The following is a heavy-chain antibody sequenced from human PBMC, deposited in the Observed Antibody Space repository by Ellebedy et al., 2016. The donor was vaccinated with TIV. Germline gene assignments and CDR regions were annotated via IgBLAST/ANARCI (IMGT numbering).Heavy chain of an antibody. Sequence: PGGSLRLSCAASGFIFNNYAMTRVRQGPGAGLEWVSSISGSSGRTYYVDSVKGRFTISRDTSNNTLFLQMNDLRGEDTAIYYCARSDRGYCSSTSCNYWYFDVWGRGTLVTVSS. J-gene: IGHJ2*01. CDR1: GFIFNNYA. CDR3: ARSDRGYCSSTSCNYWYFDV. D-gene: IGHD2-2*01. CDR2: ISGSSGRT. V-gene: IGHV3-23*01.